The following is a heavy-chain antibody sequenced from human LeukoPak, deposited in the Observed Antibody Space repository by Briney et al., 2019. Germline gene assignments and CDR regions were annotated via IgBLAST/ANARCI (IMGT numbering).Heavy chain of an antibody. CDR1: GGTFSSYA. CDR2: ITPIFGTA. Sequence: ASVKVSCKASGGTFSSYAISWVRQAPGQGLEWMGRITPIFGTANYAQKFQGRVTITTDESTSTAYMELSSLRSEDTAVYYCARLSMGYTSDWGQGTLVTVSS. D-gene: IGHD6-25*01. CDR3: ARLSMGYTSD. V-gene: IGHV1-69*05. J-gene: IGHJ4*02.